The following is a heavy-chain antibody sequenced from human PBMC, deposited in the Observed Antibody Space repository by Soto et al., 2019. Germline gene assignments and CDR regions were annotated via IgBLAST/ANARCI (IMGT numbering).Heavy chain of an antibody. V-gene: IGHV3-23*01. CDR3: AKCNGDIYYYYAMDV. D-gene: IGHD2-8*01. CDR2: IMDNGSNT. J-gene: IGHJ6*02. Sequence: GGSLRLSCAASGFTFSSCAMGWVRQAPGKGLEWVADIMDNGSNTYYADSVKGRFTISRDNSKNTLYLQMNSLRAEDTAVYYCAKCNGDIYYYYAMDVWGQGTTVTVSS. CDR1: GFTFSSCA.